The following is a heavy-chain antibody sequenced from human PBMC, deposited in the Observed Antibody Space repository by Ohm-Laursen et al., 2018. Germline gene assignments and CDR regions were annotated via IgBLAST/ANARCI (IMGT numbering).Heavy chain of an antibody. D-gene: IGHD2-15*01. CDR1: GFTFSSYA. J-gene: IGHJ4*02. Sequence: SLRLSCSASGFTFSSYAMNWVRQAPGKGLEWVSSISGSGGRTYHADSVKGRFTISRDNSKNTLYLQMNSLRAEDTAVYYCAKDCRDIVVQGSYYFDYWGQGTLVTVSS. CDR2: ISGSGGRT. V-gene: IGHV3-23*01. CDR3: AKDCRDIVVQGSYYFDY.